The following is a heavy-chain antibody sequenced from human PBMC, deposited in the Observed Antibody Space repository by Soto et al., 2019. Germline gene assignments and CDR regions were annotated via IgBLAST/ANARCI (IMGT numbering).Heavy chain of an antibody. V-gene: IGHV1-46*01. D-gene: IGHD2-2*01. Sequence: ASVKVPCKSCGYTFTSCYIQWVRQAPGQGLEWVGIINPSGGSTSYAQKFQGRVTMTRDTSTSTVYMELSSLRSEDTAVYYCARACSGYCSSTSCSHHDYWGQGTLVTVSS. J-gene: IGHJ4*02. CDR1: GYTFTSCY. CDR2: INPSGGST. CDR3: ARACSGYCSSTSCSHHDY.